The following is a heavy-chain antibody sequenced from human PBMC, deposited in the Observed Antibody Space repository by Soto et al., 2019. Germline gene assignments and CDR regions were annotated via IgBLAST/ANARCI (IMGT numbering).Heavy chain of an antibody. CDR3: ATVTTSRDYYYGMDV. D-gene: IGHD4-4*01. CDR1: GYSFTSYW. V-gene: IGHV5-51*01. Sequence: GESLKISCKGSGYSFTSYWIGWVRQMPGKGLEWMGIIYPGDSGTRYSPSFQGQVTISADKSISTAYLQWSSLKASDTAMYYCATVTTSRDYYYGMDVWGQGTTVTVSS. J-gene: IGHJ6*02. CDR2: IYPGDSGT.